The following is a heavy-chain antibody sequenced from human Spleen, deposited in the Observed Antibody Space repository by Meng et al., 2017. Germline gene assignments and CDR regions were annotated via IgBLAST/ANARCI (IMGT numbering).Heavy chain of an antibody. D-gene: IGHD3-9*01. J-gene: IGHJ5*02. CDR3: ARLRGGLKYFDWYNWFDP. CDR1: GYSFTYYW. V-gene: IGHV5-51*01. Sequence: GESLKISCKGSGYSFTYYWIGWVRQMPGKGLEWMGIIYPDDSDTRYSPSFQGQVTISADKSISTAYLQWSSLKASDTAMYYCARLRGGLKYFDWYNWFDPWRQGTVVTVS. CDR2: IYPDDSDT.